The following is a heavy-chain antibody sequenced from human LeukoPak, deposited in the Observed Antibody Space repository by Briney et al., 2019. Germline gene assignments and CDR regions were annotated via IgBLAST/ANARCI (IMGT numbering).Heavy chain of an antibody. V-gene: IGHV3-7*03. CDR3: ARNNAMDV. D-gene: IGHD2-8*01. Sequence: GGSLRLSCAASGFIFNSYWMNWLRQAPGKGLEWVANVDQDGSEKYYVGSVKGRFTISKDNAKNSLYLQMNSLRAEDTALYHCARNNAMDVWGQGTTVIVSS. CDR2: VDQDGSEK. CDR1: GFIFNSYW. J-gene: IGHJ6*02.